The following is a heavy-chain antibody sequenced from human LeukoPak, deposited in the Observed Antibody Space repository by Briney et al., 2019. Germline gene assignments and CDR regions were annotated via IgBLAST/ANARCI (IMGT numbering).Heavy chain of an antibody. D-gene: IGHD5-24*01. CDR1: GYSFTSYW. CDR3: VFFGGYNRDYFDY. V-gene: IGHV5-51*01. J-gene: IGHJ4*02. Sequence: TGESLKISCKGSGYSFTSYWIGWVRQMPGKGLEWMGIIYPGDSDTRYSPSFQGQVTISADKSISTAYLQWSSLKASDTAMYYCVFFGGYNRDYFDYWGQGTLVTVSS. CDR2: IYPGDSDT.